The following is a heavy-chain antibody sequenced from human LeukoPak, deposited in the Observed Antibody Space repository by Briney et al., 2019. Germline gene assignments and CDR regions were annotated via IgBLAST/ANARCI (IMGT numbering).Heavy chain of an antibody. Sequence: SETLSLTCTVSGGSASSGSYYWSWIRQPPGKGLEWIGYIYYSGSTNYNPSLKSRVTISVDTSKNQFSLKLSSVTAADTAVYYCARGPTTHYYGSGSPWGQGTLVTDSS. CDR2: IYYSGST. D-gene: IGHD3-10*01. CDR1: GGSASSGSYY. V-gene: IGHV4-61*01. J-gene: IGHJ5*02. CDR3: ARGPTTHYYGSGSP.